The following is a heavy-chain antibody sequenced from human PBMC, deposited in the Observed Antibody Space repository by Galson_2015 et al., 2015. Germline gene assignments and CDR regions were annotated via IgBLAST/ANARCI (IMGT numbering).Heavy chain of an antibody. CDR2: INHSGST. Sequence: TLSLTCAVYGGSFSGYYWSWIRQPPGKGLEWIGEINHSGSTNYNPSLKSRVTISVDTSKNQFSLKLSSVTAADTAVYYCARGQSGGCFDPWGQGTLVTVSS. D-gene: IGHD2-15*01. V-gene: IGHV4-34*01. CDR1: GGSFSGYY. CDR3: ARGQSGGCFDP. J-gene: IGHJ5*02.